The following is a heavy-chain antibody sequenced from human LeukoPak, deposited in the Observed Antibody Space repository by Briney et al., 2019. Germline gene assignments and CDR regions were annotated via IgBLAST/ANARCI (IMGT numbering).Heavy chain of an antibody. CDR2: IDPNSGGT. CDR1: GYTFTVYY. D-gene: IGHD6-6*01. J-gene: IGHJ4*02. V-gene: IGHV1-2*04. CDR3: ARASPYSSSSGFAY. Sequence: ASVKVSCKASGYTFTVYYIHWVRQAPGQGLEWMGWIDPNSGGTNYAQKFQGWVTMTRDTSITTAYMELNRLRSDDTAVYYCARASPYSSSSGFAYWGQGTLVTVSS.